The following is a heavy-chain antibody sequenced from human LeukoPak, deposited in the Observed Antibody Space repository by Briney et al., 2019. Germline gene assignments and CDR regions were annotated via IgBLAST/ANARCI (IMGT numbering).Heavy chain of an antibody. J-gene: IGHJ5*02. CDR1: GGSINIYY. CDR3: ARGPLTMTRGFDP. Sequence: SETLSLTCTVSGGSINIYYWSWIRQPAGKGLEWIGRIYTSGSTNYNPSLKTRVTMSVHTSKNQFSLKLISVTAADTAVYYCARGPLTMTRGFDPWGQGTLVTVSS. CDR2: IYTSGST. V-gene: IGHV4-4*07. D-gene: IGHD4-17*01.